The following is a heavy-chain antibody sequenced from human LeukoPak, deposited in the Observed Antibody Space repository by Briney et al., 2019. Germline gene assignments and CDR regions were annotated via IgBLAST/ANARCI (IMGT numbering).Heavy chain of an antibody. V-gene: IGHV3-30*18. CDR1: GFTFSSYG. D-gene: IGHD3-10*01. CDR3: AKDRGRGGVKAPNYFDY. J-gene: IGHJ4*02. CDR2: ISYDGSNK. Sequence: GGSLRLSCAASGFTFSSYGMHWVRQAPGKGLEWVAVISYDGSNKYYADSVKGRFTISRDNSKNTLYLQMNSLGAEDTAVYYCAKDRGRGGVKAPNYFDYWGQGTLVTVSS.